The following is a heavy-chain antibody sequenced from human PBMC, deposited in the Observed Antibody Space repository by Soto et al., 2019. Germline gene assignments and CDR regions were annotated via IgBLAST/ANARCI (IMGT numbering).Heavy chain of an antibody. Sequence: GGSLRLSCAGSGFTFSSYSMSWVRQAPGRGLEWVAVLSSDGGNKYYADSVKGRFTISRDNSKNTLYLQMNSLRAEDMAVYYCARDERIVSTYYYYYGMDVWGQGTTVTVSS. CDR3: ARDERIVSTYYYYYGMDV. J-gene: IGHJ6*02. CDR2: LSSDGGNK. V-gene: IGHV3-30-3*01. D-gene: IGHD2-15*01. CDR1: GFTFSSYS.